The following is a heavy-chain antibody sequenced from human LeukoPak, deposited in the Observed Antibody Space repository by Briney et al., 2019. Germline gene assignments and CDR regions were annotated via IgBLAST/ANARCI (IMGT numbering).Heavy chain of an antibody. Sequence: GASVKVSCKASGYTFTGYYMHWVRQAPGQGLEWMGWINPNSGGTNHAQKLQGRVTMTRDTSISTAYMELSRLRSDDTAVYYCARDPIANYYDSSAWGQGTLVTVSS. J-gene: IGHJ5*02. D-gene: IGHD3-22*01. CDR2: INPNSGGT. CDR3: ARDPIANYYDSSA. CDR1: GYTFTGYY. V-gene: IGHV1-2*02.